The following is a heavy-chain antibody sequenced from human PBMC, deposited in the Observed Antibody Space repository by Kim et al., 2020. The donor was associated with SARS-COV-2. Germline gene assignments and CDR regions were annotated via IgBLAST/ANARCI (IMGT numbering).Heavy chain of an antibody. CDR3: ARLTTGGSGSYNHNWFDP. D-gene: IGHD3-10*01. J-gene: IGHJ5*02. V-gene: IGHV5-51*01. Sequence: GESLKISCKGSGYSFTSYWIGWVRQMPGKGLEWMGIIYPGDSDTRYSPSFQGQVTISADKSISTAYLQWSSLKASDTAMYYCARLTTGGSGSYNHNWFDPWGQGTLVTVSS. CDR1: GYSFTSYW. CDR2: IYPGDSDT.